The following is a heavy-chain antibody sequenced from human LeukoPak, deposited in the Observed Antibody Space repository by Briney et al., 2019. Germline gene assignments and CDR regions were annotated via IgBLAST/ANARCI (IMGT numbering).Heavy chain of an antibody. V-gene: IGHV3-23*01. D-gene: IGHD3-16*01. CDR1: GFTFSTYA. Sequence: PGGSLRLSCAASGFTFSTYAMSWVRQAPGKGLEWVSAINNGDDSTYYANSVKGRFTISRDNSKNTLYLQMNSLRVEDTAVYYCARGGGLDAWGQGATVTVSS. CDR3: ARGGGLDA. CDR2: INNGDDST. J-gene: IGHJ6*02.